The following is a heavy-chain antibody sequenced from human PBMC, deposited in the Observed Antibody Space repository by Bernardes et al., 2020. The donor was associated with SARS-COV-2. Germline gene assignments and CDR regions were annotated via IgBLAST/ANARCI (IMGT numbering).Heavy chain of an antibody. CDR2: ISRSNTYI. CDR1: GFTFSSYS. CDR3: VRSTIVPAAMWGFYYGMDV. D-gene: IGHD2-2*01. Sequence: GGSLRLSCAASGFTFSSYSMNWVRQAPGKGLEWVSSISRSNTYIYYADSVKGRFTISRDNAKNSLYLQMNSLSAEDTALYYCVRSTIVPAAMWGFYYGMDVWGQGTTVTVSS. V-gene: IGHV3-21*01. J-gene: IGHJ6*02.